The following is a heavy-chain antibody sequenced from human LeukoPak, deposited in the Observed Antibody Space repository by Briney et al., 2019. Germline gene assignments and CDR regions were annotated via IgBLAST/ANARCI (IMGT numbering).Heavy chain of an antibody. J-gene: IGHJ5*02. CDR3: ARDRDYYGSGSYYSGVNWFDP. Sequence: GGSLRLSCAASGFTVSSNYMSWVRQAPGKGLEWVSVIYSGGSTYYADSVKGRFTISRDNSKNTLYLQMNSLRAEDTAVYYCARDRDYYGSGSYYSGVNWFDPWGQGTLVTVSS. CDR2: IYSGGST. D-gene: IGHD3-10*01. CDR1: GFTVSSNY. V-gene: IGHV3-66*01.